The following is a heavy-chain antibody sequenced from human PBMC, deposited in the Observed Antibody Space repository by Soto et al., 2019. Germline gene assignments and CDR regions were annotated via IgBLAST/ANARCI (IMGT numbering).Heavy chain of an antibody. D-gene: IGHD5-18*01. CDR3: AREPGPFRGYSYGSSY. J-gene: IGHJ4*02. CDR1: GFTFSSYS. Sequence: EVQLVESGGGLVQPGGSLRLSCAASGFTFSSYSMNWVRQAPGKGLEWVSYISSSSSTIYYADSVKGRFTISRDNAKNSLYLQMNSLRDEDTAVYYCAREPGPFRGYSYGSSYWGQGTLVTVSS. V-gene: IGHV3-48*02. CDR2: ISSSSSTI.